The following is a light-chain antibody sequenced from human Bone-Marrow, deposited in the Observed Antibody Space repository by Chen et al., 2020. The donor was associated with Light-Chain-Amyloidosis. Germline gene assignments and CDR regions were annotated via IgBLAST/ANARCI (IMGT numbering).Light chain of an antibody. CDR1: SSDVGGDNH. CDR2: EVT. J-gene: IGLJ1*01. CDR3: SSYTITNTLV. Sequence: QSALSQPACVSASPGQSIPIACPGTSSDVGGDNHVSWYQQPPDKAPKLMIYEVTNRPSWVPDRFSGSKSDNTASLTISGLQTEDEADYFCSSYTITNTLVFGSGTRVTVL. V-gene: IGLV2-14*01.